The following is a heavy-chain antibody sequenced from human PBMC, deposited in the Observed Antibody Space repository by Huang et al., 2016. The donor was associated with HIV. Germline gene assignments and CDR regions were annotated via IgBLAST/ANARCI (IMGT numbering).Heavy chain of an antibody. J-gene: IGHJ4*02. Sequence: QLQLQVSGPGLVKPSDTLSLNCTISGGSIKSRNYYWGWVRQAPGKGLEWIGDIYYSGSPYYNPSLRSRVSLSVDTSKNQVTLKVNAVIAADTAVYYCARRQGSGYYFYFDYWGRGIPVTVSA. CDR1: GGSIKSRNYY. V-gene: IGHV4-39*01. CDR2: IYYSGSP. CDR3: ARRQGSGYYFYFDY. D-gene: IGHD3-22*01.